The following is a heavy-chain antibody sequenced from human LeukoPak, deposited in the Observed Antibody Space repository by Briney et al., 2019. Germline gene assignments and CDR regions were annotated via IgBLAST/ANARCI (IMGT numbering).Heavy chain of an antibody. Sequence: PGGSLRLSCAASGFTFSDYNMHWVRQAPGKGLDWVALMSPDGNKKYYADSVKGRFTISRDNAKNSLYLQMNSLRAEDTAVYYCARVLNVGATHDPFDYWGQGTLVTVSS. J-gene: IGHJ4*02. V-gene: IGHV3-30-3*01. CDR2: MSPDGNKK. CDR1: GFTFSDYN. D-gene: IGHD1-26*01. CDR3: ARVLNVGATHDPFDY.